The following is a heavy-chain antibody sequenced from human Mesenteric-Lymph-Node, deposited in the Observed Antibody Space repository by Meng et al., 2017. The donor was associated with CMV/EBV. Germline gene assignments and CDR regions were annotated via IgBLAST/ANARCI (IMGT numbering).Heavy chain of an antibody. CDR3: ARDNSAWFSFFDY. J-gene: IGHJ4*02. V-gene: IGHV1-3*01. CDR1: GYTFTNYG. CDR2: INGGNGNT. D-gene: IGHD6-19*01. Sequence: CKASGYTFTNYGLHWVRQAPGQRLEWMGWINGGNGNTKSSQNFQGRVTITRDTTANTAYMELSSLTSEDTAVYYCARDNSAWFSFFDYWGQGTLVTVSS.